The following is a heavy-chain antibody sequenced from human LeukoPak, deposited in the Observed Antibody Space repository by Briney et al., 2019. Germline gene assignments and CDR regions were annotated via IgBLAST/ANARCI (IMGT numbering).Heavy chain of an antibody. CDR3: ARGSRYGMDV. Sequence: SETLSLTCTVSGGSISSSSYYWGWIRQPPGKGLEWIGSIYYSGSTYYNPSLKSRVTISVDTSKNQFSLKLSSVTAADTAVYYCARGSRYGMDVWGQGSLVTVSS. J-gene: IGHJ6*02. D-gene: IGHD3-10*01. V-gene: IGHV4-39*01. CDR2: IYYSGST. CDR1: GGSISSSSYY.